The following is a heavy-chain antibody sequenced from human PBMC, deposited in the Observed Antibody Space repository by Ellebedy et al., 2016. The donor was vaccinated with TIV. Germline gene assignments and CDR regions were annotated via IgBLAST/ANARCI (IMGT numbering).Heavy chain of an antibody. CDR1: GFSFSGAE. D-gene: IGHD6-19*01. V-gene: IGHV3-48*03. Sequence: PGGSLRLSCAASGFSFSGAEMNWVRQAPGKGLEWISIITASVTTIYYSDSVKGRFTISRDNANNSLFLQMASLKVEDKAVYYCASSSDYYFYYGLDVWGHGTTVTVSS. CDR2: ITASVTTI. CDR3: ASSSDYYFYYGLDV. J-gene: IGHJ6*02.